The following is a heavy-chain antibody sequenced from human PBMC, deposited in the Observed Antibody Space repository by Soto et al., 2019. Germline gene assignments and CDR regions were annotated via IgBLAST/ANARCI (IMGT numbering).Heavy chain of an antibody. J-gene: IGHJ6*02. CDR3: SADHPHTAIGWPV. CDR2: IVVASGRT. CDR1: GFDFGSFG. Sequence: SVKVSCKASGFDFGSFGIQFLRQTRGRGLEWIGWIVVASGRTNYARQFQGRVAFSRDMSSTTAYMDLYDLKSDDTAVYFCSADHPHTAIGWPVWGQATTVTVSS. V-gene: IGHV1-58*02.